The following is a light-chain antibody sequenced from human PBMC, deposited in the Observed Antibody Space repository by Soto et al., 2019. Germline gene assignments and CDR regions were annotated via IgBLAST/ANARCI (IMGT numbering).Light chain of an antibody. J-gene: IGKJ1*01. CDR2: AAS. Sequence: GDRVTITCRASQSIGGYLNWYQQKPGKAPNLLIYAASNLHSGAPSRFSGSGSGTHFTLTISRLEPEDFAVYHCQQYDDSMTFGQGTKVDIK. CDR3: QQYDDSMT. CDR1: QSIGGY. V-gene: IGKV1-39*02.